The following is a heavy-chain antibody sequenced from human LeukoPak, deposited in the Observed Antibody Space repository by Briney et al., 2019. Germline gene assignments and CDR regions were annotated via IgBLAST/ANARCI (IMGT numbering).Heavy chain of an antibody. D-gene: IGHD3-3*01. CDR2: ISYDGSNK. V-gene: IGHV3-30*18. CDR3: AKDMSIFGVVITDY. Sequence: PGGSLRLSCAASGFTFSSYGMHWVRQAPGKGLEWVADISYDGSNKYYADSVKGRFTISRDNSKNTLYLQMNSLRAEDTAVYYCAKDMSIFGVVITDYWGQGTLVTVSS. J-gene: IGHJ4*02. CDR1: GFTFSSYG.